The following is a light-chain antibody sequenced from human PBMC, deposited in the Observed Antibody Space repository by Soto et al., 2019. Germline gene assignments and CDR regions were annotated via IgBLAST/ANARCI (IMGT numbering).Light chain of an antibody. V-gene: IGKV3-20*01. CDR1: QSVSSTY. CDR3: PQYGASPYT. J-gene: IGKJ2*01. CDR2: GAS. Sequence: EIVLTQSPGTLSLSPGERATLSCRASQSVSSTYLAWYQQKPGQAPRLLIYGASSRATGIPDRFSGSGSGTDFTLTIRRLETEDFAVYYCPQYGASPYTFVQGTKLETK.